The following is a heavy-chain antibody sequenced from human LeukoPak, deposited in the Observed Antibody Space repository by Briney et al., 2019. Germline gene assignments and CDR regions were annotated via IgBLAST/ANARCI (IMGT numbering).Heavy chain of an antibody. J-gene: IGHJ3*02. V-gene: IGHV3-21*01. Sequence: GGSLRLSCAASGFTFSSYSMNWVRQAPGKGLEWVSSISSSSSYIYYADSVKGRFTISRDNAKNSLYLQMNSLRAEDTAVYYCARDPRRYGNDDAFDIWGQGTMVTVSS. D-gene: IGHD1-1*01. CDR1: GFTFSSYS. CDR3: ARDPRRYGNDDAFDI. CDR2: ISSSSSYI.